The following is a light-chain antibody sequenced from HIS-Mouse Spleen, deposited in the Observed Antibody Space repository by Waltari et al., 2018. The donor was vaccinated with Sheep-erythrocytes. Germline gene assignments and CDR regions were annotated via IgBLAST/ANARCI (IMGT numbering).Light chain of an antibody. CDR3: CSYAGSYNHV. J-gene: IGLJ1*01. V-gene: IGLV2-11*01. Sequence: QSALTQPPSASGSPGQSVTISCTGTSSDVGGYNYVSWYQQHQGKAPKLMIYDVSKRPSGVPDRFSGSKSGNTASLTISGLQAEDEADYYCCSYAGSYNHVFGTGTKVTVL. CDR1: SSDVGGYNY. CDR2: DVS.